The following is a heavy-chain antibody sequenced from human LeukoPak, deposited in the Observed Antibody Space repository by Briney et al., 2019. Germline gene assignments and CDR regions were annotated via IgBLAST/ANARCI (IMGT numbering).Heavy chain of an antibody. Sequence: GGSLRLSCVASGFTVSNNHVSWVRQAPGKGLEWVSLIDNVGGTYYADSVKGRFTISRDHSENTLYLQMNSLRAEDTALYYCMGYGGNSFWGQGTLVPVPS. CDR3: MGYGGNSF. J-gene: IGHJ4*02. V-gene: IGHV3-66*01. D-gene: IGHD4-23*01. CDR2: IDNVGGT. CDR1: GFTVSNNH.